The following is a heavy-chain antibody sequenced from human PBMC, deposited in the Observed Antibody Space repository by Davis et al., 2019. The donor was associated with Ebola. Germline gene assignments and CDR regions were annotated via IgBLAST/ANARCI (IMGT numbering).Heavy chain of an antibody. CDR3: AKDRPIVVVKDYYYYGMDV. V-gene: IGHV3-33*06. Sequence: GESLKISCAASGFTFSSYGMHWVRQAPGKGLEWVAVIWYDGSNKYYADSVKGRFTISRDNSKNTLYLQMNSLRAEDTAVYYCAKDRPIVVVKDYYYYGMDVWGQGTTVTVSS. D-gene: IGHD3-22*01. CDR2: IWYDGSNK. J-gene: IGHJ6*02. CDR1: GFTFSSYG.